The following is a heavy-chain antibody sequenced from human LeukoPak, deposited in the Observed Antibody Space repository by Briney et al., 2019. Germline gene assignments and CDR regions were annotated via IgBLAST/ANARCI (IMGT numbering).Heavy chain of an antibody. J-gene: IGHJ4*02. V-gene: IGHV3-48*01. D-gene: IGHD3-22*01. CDR2: ISSSSSTI. CDR3: ARGAYYDSSGREVGFDY. CDR1: GFTFSSYS. Sequence: GGSLRLSCAASGFTFSSYSMNWVRQAPGKGLEWVSYISSSSSTIYYADSVKGRFTISRDNAKNSLYLQMNSLRAEDTAVYYCARGAYYDSSGREVGFDYWGQGTLVTVSS.